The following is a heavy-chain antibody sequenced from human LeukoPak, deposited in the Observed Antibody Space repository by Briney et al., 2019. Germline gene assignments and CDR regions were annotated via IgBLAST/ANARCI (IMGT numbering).Heavy chain of an antibody. Sequence: GGSLRLSCAASGFTFDNYAMHWVRQAPGKGLEWVSGISWNSGSIGYADSVKGRFTTSRDNAKNSLYLQMNSLRAEDTALYYCAKDYYYDSSGYYFDYWGQGTLVTVSS. V-gene: IGHV3-9*01. CDR1: GFTFDNYA. CDR2: ISWNSGSI. J-gene: IGHJ4*02. CDR3: AKDYYYDSSGYYFDY. D-gene: IGHD3-22*01.